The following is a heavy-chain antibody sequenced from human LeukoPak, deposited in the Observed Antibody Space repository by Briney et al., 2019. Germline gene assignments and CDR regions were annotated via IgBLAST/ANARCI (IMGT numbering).Heavy chain of an antibody. D-gene: IGHD5-12*01. Sequence: HVASVKVSCKASGYTFTSYGISWVRQAPGQGLEWMGWISAYNGNTNYAQKLQGRVTMTTDTSTSTAYMELRSLRSDDTAVYYCARVASGTRRGYSGYPGDYWGQGTLVTVSS. CDR2: ISAYNGNT. J-gene: IGHJ4*02. CDR1: GYTFTSYG. V-gene: IGHV1-18*01. CDR3: ARVASGTRRGYSGYPGDY.